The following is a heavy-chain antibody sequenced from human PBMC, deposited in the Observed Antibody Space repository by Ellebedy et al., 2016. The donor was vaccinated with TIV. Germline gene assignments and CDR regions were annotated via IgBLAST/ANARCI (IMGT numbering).Heavy chain of an antibody. Sequence: SVKVSXKASGGTFSSYAISWVRQAPGQGLEWMGGIIPIFGTANYAQKFQGRVTITADKSTSTAYMELSSLRSEDTAVYYCASGVSRWTIETTWGYYYGMDVWGQGTTVTVSS. CDR3: ASGVSRWTIETTWGYYYGMDV. J-gene: IGHJ6*02. V-gene: IGHV1-69*06. CDR2: IIPIFGTA. CDR1: GGTFSSYA. D-gene: IGHD3-3*01.